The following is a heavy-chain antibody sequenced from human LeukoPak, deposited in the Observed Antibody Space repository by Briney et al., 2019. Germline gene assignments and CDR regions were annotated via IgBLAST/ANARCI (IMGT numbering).Heavy chain of an antibody. V-gene: IGHV1-69*05. CDR3: ARADRWAPPQYYFDY. D-gene: IGHD1-26*01. Sequence: GASVKVPCKASGGTFSSYAISWVRQAPGQGLEWMGGIIPIFGTANYAQKFQGRVTITTDESTSTAYMELSSLRSEDTAVYYCARADRWAPPQYYFDYWGQGTLVTVSS. CDR2: IIPIFGTA. J-gene: IGHJ4*02. CDR1: GGTFSSYA.